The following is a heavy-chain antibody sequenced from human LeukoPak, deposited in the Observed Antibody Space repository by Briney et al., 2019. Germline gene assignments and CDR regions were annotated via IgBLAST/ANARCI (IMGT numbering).Heavy chain of an antibody. D-gene: IGHD3-10*01. CDR3: ARGRPITMVRGALDY. Sequence: GQSLRLSWAASRFTFSSYGMRWDRQAPGKGLEWVAVIWYDGSNKYYADSVKGRFTISRDNSKNTLYLQMNSLRAEDTAVYYCARGRPITMVRGALDYWGQGTLVTVSS. CDR2: IWYDGSNK. V-gene: IGHV3-33*01. J-gene: IGHJ4*02. CDR1: RFTFSSYG.